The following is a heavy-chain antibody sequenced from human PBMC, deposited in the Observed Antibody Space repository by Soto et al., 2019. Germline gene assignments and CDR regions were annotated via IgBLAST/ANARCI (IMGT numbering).Heavy chain of an antibody. V-gene: IGHV4-59*01. Sequence: SETLSLTCTVSGGSISSYYWSWIRQPPGKGLEWIGYIYYSGSTNYNPSLKSRVTISVDTSKNQFSLKLSSVTAADTAVYYCARGFRVAATRWWFDPWGQGTLVTVSS. CDR2: IYYSGST. J-gene: IGHJ5*02. CDR1: GGSISSYY. CDR3: ARGFRVAATRWWFDP. D-gene: IGHD2-15*01.